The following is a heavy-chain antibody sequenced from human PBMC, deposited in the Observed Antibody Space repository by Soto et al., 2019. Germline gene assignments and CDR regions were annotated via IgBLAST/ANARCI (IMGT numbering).Heavy chain of an antibody. J-gene: IGHJ6*02. CDR2: INHSGST. CDR1: VGSFSGYY. D-gene: IGHD5-12*01. V-gene: IGHV4-34*01. Sequence: SETLSLTCDVYVGSFSGYYWSWIRQPPGKGLEWIGEINHSGSTNYNPSLKSRVTISVDTSKNQFSLKLSSVTAADTAVYYCARGPIYGMDVWGQGTTVTVSS. CDR3: ARGPIYGMDV.